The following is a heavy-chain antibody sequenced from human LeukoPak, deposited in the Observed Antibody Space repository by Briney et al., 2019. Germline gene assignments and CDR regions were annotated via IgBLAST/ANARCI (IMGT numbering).Heavy chain of an antibody. D-gene: IGHD3-10*01. CDR1: GFTFSSYG. V-gene: IGHV3-30*02. Sequence: GGSLRLSCAASGFTFSSYGMHWVRQAPGKGLEWVAFIRYDGSNKYYADSVKGRFTISRDNSKNTLYLQMNSLRAEDTAVYYCAKDLGKFITMVRGVIPHFDYWGQGTLVTVSS. CDR3: AKDLGKFITMVRGVIPHFDY. J-gene: IGHJ4*02. CDR2: IRYDGSNK.